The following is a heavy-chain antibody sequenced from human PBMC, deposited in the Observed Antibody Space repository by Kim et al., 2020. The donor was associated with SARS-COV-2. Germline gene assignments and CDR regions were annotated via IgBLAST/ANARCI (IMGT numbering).Heavy chain of an antibody. CDR2: ST. V-gene: IGHV3-23*01. Sequence: STYYADSVKGRFTISRDNSKNTLYLQMNSLRAEDTAVYYCAKDPTTVTGGWGQGTLVTVSS. J-gene: IGHJ4*02. CDR3: AKDPTTVTGG. D-gene: IGHD4-17*01.